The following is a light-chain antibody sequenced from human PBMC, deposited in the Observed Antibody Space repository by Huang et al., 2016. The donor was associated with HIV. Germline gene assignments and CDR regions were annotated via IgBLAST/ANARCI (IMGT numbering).Light chain of an antibody. J-gene: IGKJ4*01. V-gene: IGKV1-33*01. CDR1: QDINIY. CDR2: DAS. CDR3: QQYHKLPLT. Sequence: DIQMTQSPSSLSASVGDRVTITCQANQDINIYLNWYQQKPGKATELLIYDASNLKTGVPSRFRGSGSVTDFTFTISSLQPEDIATYYCQQYHKLPLTFGGGTKVEIK.